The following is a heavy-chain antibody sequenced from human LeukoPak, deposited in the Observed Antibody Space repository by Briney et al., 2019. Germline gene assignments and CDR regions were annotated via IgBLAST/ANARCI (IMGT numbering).Heavy chain of an antibody. D-gene: IGHD1-26*01. CDR2: IKQGGGEI. CDR3: ARDKVVGPTKFDN. V-gene: IGHV3-7*01. Sequence: PGGSLRLSCAASGFTFYDYGMSWVRQAPGKGLEWVANIKQGGGEIYYVDSVKGRFTISRDNAKNSLYLQMNSLRAEDTGIYYCARDKVVGPTKFDNWGQGTLVTVSP. J-gene: IGHJ4*02. CDR1: GFTFYDYG.